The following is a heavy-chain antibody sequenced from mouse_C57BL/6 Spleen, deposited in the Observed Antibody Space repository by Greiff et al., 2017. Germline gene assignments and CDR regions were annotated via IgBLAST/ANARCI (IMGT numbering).Heavy chain of an antibody. CDR2: IDPEDGET. J-gene: IGHJ3*01. CDR3: ARGRGYGSSPFAY. CDR1: GFNIKDYY. D-gene: IGHD1-1*01. V-gene: IGHV14-2*01. Sequence: EVQLQQSGAELVKPGASVKLSCTASGFNIKDYYMHWVKQRTEQGLEWIGRIDPEDGETKYAPKFQGKATITADTSSNTADLQLSSLTSEDTAVYYCARGRGYGSSPFAYWGQGTLVTVSA.